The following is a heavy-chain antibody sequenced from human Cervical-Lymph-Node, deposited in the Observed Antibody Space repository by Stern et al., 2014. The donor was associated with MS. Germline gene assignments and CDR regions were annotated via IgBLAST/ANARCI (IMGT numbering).Heavy chain of an antibody. CDR1: GFTFSSYG. CDR3: ARDRHDLGYCSGGSCYFPDS. Sequence: VQLLESGGGVVQPGRSLRLSCAASGFTFSSYGMHWVRQAPGKGLEWVAVIWYDGSNKYYADSVKGRFTISRDNSKNTLYLQMNSLRAEDTAVYYCARDRHDLGYCSGGSCYFPDSWGRGTLVPVSS. V-gene: IGHV3-33*01. CDR2: IWYDGSNK. D-gene: IGHD2-15*01. J-gene: IGHJ4*02.